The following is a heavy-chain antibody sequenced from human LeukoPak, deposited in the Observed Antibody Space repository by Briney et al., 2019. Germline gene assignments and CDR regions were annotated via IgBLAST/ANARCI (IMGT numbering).Heavy chain of an antibody. CDR3: ARDRVKWELLSWFDP. CDR1: GYSISSGYY. CDR2: IYHSGST. Sequence: SETLSLTCTVSGYSISSGYYWGWIRQPPGKGLEWIGSIYHSGSTYYNPSLKSRVTISVDTSKNQFSLKLSSVTAADTAVYYWARDRVKWELLSWFDPWGQGTLVTVSS. J-gene: IGHJ5*02. D-gene: IGHD1-26*01. V-gene: IGHV4-38-2*02.